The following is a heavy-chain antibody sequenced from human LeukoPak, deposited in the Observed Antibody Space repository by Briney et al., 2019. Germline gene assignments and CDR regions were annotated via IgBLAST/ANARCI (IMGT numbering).Heavy chain of an antibody. CDR2: TYYRSKWYN. Sequence: SQTLSLTCATSGDSVSSNSAAWNWIRQSPSRGLEWLGRTYYRSKWYNDYAVSVKSRITINPDTSKNQFSLQLNSVTPEDTAVYYCTRGAPVGSSREFDYWGQGTLVTVSS. D-gene: IGHD5-24*01. J-gene: IGHJ4*02. CDR1: GDSVSSNSAA. V-gene: IGHV6-1*01. CDR3: TRGAPVGSSREFDY.